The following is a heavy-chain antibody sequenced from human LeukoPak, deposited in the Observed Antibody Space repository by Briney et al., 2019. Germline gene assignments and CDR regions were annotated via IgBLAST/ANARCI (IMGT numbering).Heavy chain of an antibody. J-gene: IGHJ6*03. Sequence: GGSLRLSCAASGFNFSTYTMNWVRQAPGKGLEWVSSISSTSAYIYYADSLKGRFTISRDNSKNTVYLQMNSLRAEDTAVYYCARDRSSIAAAVRAPYYYYYYMDVWGKGTTVTVSS. V-gene: IGHV3-21*01. D-gene: IGHD6-13*01. CDR1: GFNFSTYT. CDR3: ARDRSSIAAAVRAPYYYYYYMDV. CDR2: ISSTSAYI.